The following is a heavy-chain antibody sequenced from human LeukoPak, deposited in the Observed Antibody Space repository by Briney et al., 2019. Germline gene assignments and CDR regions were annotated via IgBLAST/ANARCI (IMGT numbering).Heavy chain of an antibody. CDR2: IYYSGRT. CDR1: GGSISSDH. Sequence: SETLSLTCSVSGGSISSDHWNWIRQTPGKGLEWIGCIYYSGRTYYNPSLKSRVTISVDMSKSQFSLRLTSVTAADTAVYFCGRHHRDGYTDPWGQGILVTVSS. J-gene: IGHJ5*02. V-gene: IGHV4-59*01. D-gene: IGHD5-24*01. CDR3: GRHHRDGYTDP.